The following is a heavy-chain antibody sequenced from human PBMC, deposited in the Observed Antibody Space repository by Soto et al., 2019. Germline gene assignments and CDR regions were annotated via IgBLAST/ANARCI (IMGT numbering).Heavy chain of an antibody. V-gene: IGHV5-51*01. CDR2: IYPGDSDT. D-gene: IGHD3-3*01. CDR3: ARSSRITIFGVVPPPPYYGMDV. J-gene: IGHJ6*02. CDR1: GYSFTSYW. Sequence: PGESLKISCKGSGYSFTSYWIGWVRQMPGKGLEWMGIIYPGDSDTRYSPSFQGQVTISADKSISTAYLQWSSLRAEDTAVYYCARSSRITIFGVVPPPPYYGMDVWGQGTTVTVSS.